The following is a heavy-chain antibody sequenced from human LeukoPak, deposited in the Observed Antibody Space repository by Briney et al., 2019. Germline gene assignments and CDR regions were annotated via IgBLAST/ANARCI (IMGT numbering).Heavy chain of an antibody. J-gene: IGHJ4*02. V-gene: IGHV4-39*01. D-gene: IGHD2-21*02. CDR2: IYYTDIA. CDR1: DGSITRSSYY. Sequence: SETLSLTCTVSDGSITRSSYYWGWIRQTPGEGLDWIGSIYYTDIAYYNPSLQGRVTMSVDTSKNQFSLKLNSVTVADTAVYYCARLRVTTGFDYWDQGIPVTVSS. CDR3: ARLRVTTGFDY.